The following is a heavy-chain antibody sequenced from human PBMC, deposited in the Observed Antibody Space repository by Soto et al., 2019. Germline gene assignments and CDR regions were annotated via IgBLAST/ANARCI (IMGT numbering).Heavy chain of an antibody. D-gene: IGHD1-1*01. CDR2: IYYSGST. CDR3: ARDRGTGKTRWFGP. CDR1: GGSISSYY. Sequence: SETLSLTCTVSGGSISSYYWSWIRQPPGKGLEWIGYIYYSGSTNYNPSLKSRVTISVDTSKNQFSLKPSSVTAADTAVYYCARDRGTGKTRWFGPWGQGTLVT. V-gene: IGHV4-59*01. J-gene: IGHJ5*02.